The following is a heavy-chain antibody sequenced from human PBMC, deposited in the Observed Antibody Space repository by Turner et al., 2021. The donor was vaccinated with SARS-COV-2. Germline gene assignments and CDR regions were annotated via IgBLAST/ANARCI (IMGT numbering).Heavy chain of an antibody. V-gene: IGHV3-66*01. D-gene: IGHD6-13*01. J-gene: IGHJ5*02. CDR1: GFTVSSND. CDR3: AREAAAGNFHGWFDP. CDR2: IYSGGST. Sequence: EVQLVESGGGLVQPGGSLRLPCAASGFTVSSNDMSWVRQAPGKGLEWVSVIYSGGSTYYADSVKGRFTISRDNSKNTLYLQMNSLRVEDTAVYSCAREAAAGNFHGWFDPWGQGTLVTVSS.